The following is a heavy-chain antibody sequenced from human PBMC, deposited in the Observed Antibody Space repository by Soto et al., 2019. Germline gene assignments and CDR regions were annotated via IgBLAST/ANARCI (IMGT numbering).Heavy chain of an antibody. CDR3: ARVDTARIYFDY. V-gene: IGHV4-30-4*01. CDR2: IYYSGST. D-gene: IGHD5-18*01. Sequence: PSETLSLTCTVSGGSISSGDYYWSWIRQPPGKGLEWIGYIYYSGSTYYNPSLKSRVTISVDTSKNQFSLKLSSVTAADTAVYYCARVDTARIYFDYWGQGTLVTVSS. J-gene: IGHJ4*02. CDR1: GGSISSGDYY.